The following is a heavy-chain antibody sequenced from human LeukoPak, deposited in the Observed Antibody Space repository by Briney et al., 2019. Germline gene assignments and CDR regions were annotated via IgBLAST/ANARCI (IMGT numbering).Heavy chain of an antibody. Sequence: PSETLSLTCTVSGGSISSSSYYWGWIRQPPGKGLEWIGSIYYSGSTYYNPSLKSRVTISVGTSKNQFSLKLSSVTAADTAVYYCARAVRRGVYFDYWGQGTLVIVSS. CDR2: IYYSGST. V-gene: IGHV4-39*01. CDR3: ARAVRRGVYFDY. J-gene: IGHJ4*02. CDR1: GGSISSSSYY. D-gene: IGHD3-10*01.